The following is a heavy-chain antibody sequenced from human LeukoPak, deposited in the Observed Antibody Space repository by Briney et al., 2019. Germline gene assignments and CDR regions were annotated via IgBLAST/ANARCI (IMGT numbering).Heavy chain of an antibody. CDR1: GGSISSYY. CDR3: ARDSGYGFDY. D-gene: IGHD5-12*01. CDR2: ISYSGST. J-gene: IGHJ4*02. Sequence: SETLSLTCTVSGGSISSYYWSWIRQPPGKGLEWIGYISYSGSTSYNPSLSSRVTISLDTSKNQFSLNLSSVTAADTAVYYCARDSGYGFDYWGQGTLVTVSS. V-gene: IGHV4-59*01.